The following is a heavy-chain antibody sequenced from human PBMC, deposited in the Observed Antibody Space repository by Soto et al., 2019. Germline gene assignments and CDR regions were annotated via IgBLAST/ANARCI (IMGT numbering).Heavy chain of an antibody. CDR3: ASEKWELPYYYGMDV. Sequence: ASVKVSCKASGYTFTGYYMHWVRQAPGQRLEWMGWINAGSGDTNYSQKFQGWVTMTRDTSASTAYMELSRLRSDDTAVYYCASEKWELPYYYGMDVWGQGTTVTVSS. V-gene: IGHV1-2*04. J-gene: IGHJ6*02. D-gene: IGHD1-26*01. CDR2: INAGSGDT. CDR1: GYTFTGYY.